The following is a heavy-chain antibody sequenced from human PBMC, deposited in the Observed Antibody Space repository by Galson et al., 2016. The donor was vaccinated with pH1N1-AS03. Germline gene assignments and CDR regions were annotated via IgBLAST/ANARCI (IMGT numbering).Heavy chain of an antibody. J-gene: IGHJ4*02. Sequence: SLRLSCAVSGLSVAKNYMSWVRQAPGKGLEWVSSIYTGGDTFYTDSVRGRFTISRDDSKNTLYLQMNSLRAADTAMYYCARVDSSTYSDGWVPFDYWGQGTLVTLSS. CDR1: GLSVAKNY. D-gene: IGHD5-24*01. CDR2: IYTGGDT. CDR3: ARVDSSTYSDGWVPFDY. V-gene: IGHV3-53*01.